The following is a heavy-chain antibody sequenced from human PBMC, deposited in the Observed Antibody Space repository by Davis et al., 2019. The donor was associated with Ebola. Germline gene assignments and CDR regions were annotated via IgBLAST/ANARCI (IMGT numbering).Heavy chain of an antibody. CDR3: AADGREYSAINWFDP. Sequence: GESLKISCAASGFTLSNYGMHWVRQTPGKGLEWVAAISYDGRNKYYEDSVKGRFTISRDNSKNTLYLQMNGLRTEDTAVYYCAADGREYSAINWFDPWGQGTLVTVSS. CDR2: ISYDGRNK. V-gene: IGHV3-30*03. D-gene: IGHD5-12*01. CDR1: GFTLSNYG. J-gene: IGHJ5*02.